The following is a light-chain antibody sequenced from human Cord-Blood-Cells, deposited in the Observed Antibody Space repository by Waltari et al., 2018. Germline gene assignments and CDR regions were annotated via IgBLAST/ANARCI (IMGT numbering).Light chain of an antibody. CDR2: AAS. CDR3: QQSYSTPWT. Sequence: DMQMPQSLTSLSAPVGDRVTITCRARQSISSYLNWYQQKPGKAPKLLIYAASSLQSGVPSRFSGSGSGTDFTLTISSLQPEDFATYYCQQSYSTPWTFGQGTKVEIK. J-gene: IGKJ1*01. V-gene: IGKV1-39*01. CDR1: QSISSY.